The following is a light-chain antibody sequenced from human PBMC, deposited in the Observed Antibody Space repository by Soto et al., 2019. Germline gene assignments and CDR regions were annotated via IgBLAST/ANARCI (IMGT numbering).Light chain of an antibody. CDR3: QQYNNSLWT. V-gene: IGKV3-20*01. Sequence: EIVLTQSPGTLSLSPGERATLSCRASQSVSSSSLAWYQQKPGQAPRLLLYDASSRATGIPDRFSGSGSGTDFTLTISRLEPEDFAVYYCQQYNNSLWTFGQGTKVEIK. J-gene: IGKJ1*01. CDR2: DAS. CDR1: QSVSSSS.